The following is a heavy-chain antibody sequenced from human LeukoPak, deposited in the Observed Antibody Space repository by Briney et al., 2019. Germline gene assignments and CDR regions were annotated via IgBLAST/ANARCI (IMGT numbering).Heavy chain of an antibody. D-gene: IGHD3-10*01. CDR1: GFTFSSYS. V-gene: IGHV3-21*01. CDR3: ARDRGWFGESPDAFDI. CDR2: ISSSSSYI. J-gene: IGHJ3*02. Sequence: GGSLRLSCAASGFTFSSYSMNWVRQAPGKGLEWVSSISSSSSYIYYADSVKGRFTISRDNAKNSLYLQMNSLRAEDTAVYYCARDRGWFGESPDAFDIWGQGTMVTVSS.